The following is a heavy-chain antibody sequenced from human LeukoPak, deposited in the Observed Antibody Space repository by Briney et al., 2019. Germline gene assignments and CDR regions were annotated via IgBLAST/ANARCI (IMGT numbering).Heavy chain of an antibody. V-gene: IGHV5-51*01. J-gene: IGHJ3*02. D-gene: IGHD3-10*01. Sequence: GESLKISCKGSGYRFTSYWIGWLRQMPGKGLEWMGSINSGDSNTRYSPTFQGQVTVSADKSISTAYLQWGSLKASDTAIYFCARRLYYGVDVFDIWGQGAMFTVSS. CDR1: GYRFTSYW. CDR3: ARRLYYGVDVFDI. CDR2: INSGDSNT.